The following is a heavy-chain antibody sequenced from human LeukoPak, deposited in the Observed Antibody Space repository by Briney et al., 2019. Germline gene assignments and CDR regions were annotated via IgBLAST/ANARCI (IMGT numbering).Heavy chain of an antibody. CDR2: INHSGST. CDR3: ASSGGVFSMVRGTKFDY. J-gene: IGHJ4*02. D-gene: IGHD3-10*01. V-gene: IGHV4-34*01. Sequence: SETLSLTCAVYGGSFSGYYWSWIRQPPGKGLEWIGEINHSGSTNYNPSLKSRVTISVDTSKNQFSLKLSSVTAADTAVYYCASSGGVFSMVRGTKFDYWGQGTLVTVSS. CDR1: GGSFSGYY.